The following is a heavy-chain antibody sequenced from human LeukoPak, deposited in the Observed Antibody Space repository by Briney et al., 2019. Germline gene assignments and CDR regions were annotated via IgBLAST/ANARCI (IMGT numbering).Heavy chain of an antibody. D-gene: IGHD3-10*01. CDR3: ARGSTLYSYGSGSYYNY. Sequence: SETLSLTCAVYGGSFNGYYWSWIRQPPGKGLEWIGEINHSGRTNYNPSLKSRVSVSVDTSKTQFSLKLSSVTAADTAVYYCARGSTLYSYGSGSYYNYWGQGTLVTVSS. V-gene: IGHV4-34*01. CDR1: GGSFNGYY. CDR2: INHSGRT. J-gene: IGHJ4*02.